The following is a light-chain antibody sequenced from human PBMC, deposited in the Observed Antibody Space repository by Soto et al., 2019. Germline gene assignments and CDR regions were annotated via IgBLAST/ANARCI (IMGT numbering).Light chain of an antibody. Sequence: DIPKTPFPFRLCDFVGDRVHHPCRASQNVNNWLAWYQHKPGTDPQLLIYAASVLETGVPSRFSGSGSGTEFTLATSGLQSDDFATYYCQQYNTYWTFGPGTKVDIK. CDR1: QNVNNW. CDR3: QQYNTYWT. J-gene: IGKJ1*01. V-gene: IGKV1-5*01. CDR2: AAS.